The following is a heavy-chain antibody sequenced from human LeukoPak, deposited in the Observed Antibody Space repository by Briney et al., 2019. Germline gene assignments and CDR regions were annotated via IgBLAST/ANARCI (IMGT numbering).Heavy chain of an antibody. J-gene: IGHJ4*02. D-gene: IGHD3-22*01. V-gene: IGHV3-23*01. Sequence: PGGSLRLSCAASGFTFSNYAMSWVRQAPGKGLEWVSSISANGGGTYYADSVKGRFTVSRDNSQNTLCLQMNSLRAEDTAVYYCAKATKSIVVDNYFDYWGQGALVTVSS. CDR2: ISANGGGT. CDR3: AKATKSIVVDNYFDY. CDR1: GFTFSNYA.